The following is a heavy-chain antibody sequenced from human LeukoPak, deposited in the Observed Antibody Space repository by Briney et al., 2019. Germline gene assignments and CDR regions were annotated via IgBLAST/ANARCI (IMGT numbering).Heavy chain of an antibody. CDR2: IYYSGST. D-gene: IGHD3-9*01. CDR3: ARGIPYYDILTGYSINWFDP. CDR1: GGSISSYY. Sequence: SETLSLTCTVSGGSISSYYWSWIRQPPGKGLEWIGYIYYSGSTNYNPSLKSRVTISVDTSKNQFSLKLSSVTAADTAVYYCARGIPYYDILTGYSINWFDPWGQGTLVTVSS. V-gene: IGHV4-59*08. J-gene: IGHJ5*02.